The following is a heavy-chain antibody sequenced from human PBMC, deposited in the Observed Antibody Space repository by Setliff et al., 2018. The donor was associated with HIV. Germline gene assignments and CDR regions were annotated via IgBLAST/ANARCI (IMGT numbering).Heavy chain of an antibody. D-gene: IGHD2-2*01. CDR2: INSDGRAM. Sequence: GGSLRLSCAASGFSFSGYWMHWVRQAPGKGPVWVSQINSDGRAMTYADSVKGRFTISRDKFKNTLYLQMNSLRVDDTAVYYCARGSKGESGSTTICDSWGQGTQVTVSS. J-gene: IGHJ5*01. CDR3: ARGSKGESGSTTICDS. CDR1: GFSFSGYW. V-gene: IGHV3-74*01.